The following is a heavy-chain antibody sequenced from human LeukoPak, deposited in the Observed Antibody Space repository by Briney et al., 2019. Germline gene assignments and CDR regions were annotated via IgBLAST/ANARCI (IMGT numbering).Heavy chain of an antibody. D-gene: IGHD6-13*01. J-gene: IGHJ4*02. CDR1: GFTFSSYA. CDR2: ISASGGTT. V-gene: IGHV3-23*01. Sequence: GGSLRLSCAASGFTFSSYAMSWVRQAPGKGLEWVSGISASGGTTYYADSVKGRFTISRDNSKNTLYLQMNSLRAEDTAVYYCAKDRSSSWPDYYFDYWGQGTLVTVSS. CDR3: AKDRSSSWPDYYFDY.